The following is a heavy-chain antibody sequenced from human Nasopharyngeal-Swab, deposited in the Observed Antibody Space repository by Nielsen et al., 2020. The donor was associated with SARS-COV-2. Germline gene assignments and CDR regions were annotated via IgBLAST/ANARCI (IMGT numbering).Heavy chain of an antibody. Sequence: SETLSLTCAVYGGSFSGHQGSWVRQTPGKGLEGIGEVNHGGGTNYNPSPKSRVTISVATSKNQFSLKLTSVTAADTAVYYCARGGAGVVASPVLGLGPFYYYHFMDVWGQGTTVTVSS. J-gene: IGHJ6*03. CDR1: GGSFSGHQ. D-gene: IGHD6-6*01. V-gene: IGHV4-34*01. CDR3: ARGGAGVVASPVLGLGPFYYYHFMDV. CDR2: VNHGGGT.